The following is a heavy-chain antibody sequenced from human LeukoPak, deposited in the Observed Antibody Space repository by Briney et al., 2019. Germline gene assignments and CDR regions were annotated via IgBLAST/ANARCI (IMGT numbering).Heavy chain of an antibody. CDR1: GFTLIDY. V-gene: IGHV1-2*02. CDR3: ARADSVPAGDYHYWYMDV. Sequence: ASVKVSCKASGFTLIDYIHWVRQDPRQGLQWMGWIKADSGDTEYAQKFQGRVTMTRDTSISTVYMELSSLRSDDTAVYYCARADSVPAGDYHYWYMDVWGKGTTVTVSS. D-gene: IGHD6-13*01. J-gene: IGHJ6*03. CDR2: IKADSGDT.